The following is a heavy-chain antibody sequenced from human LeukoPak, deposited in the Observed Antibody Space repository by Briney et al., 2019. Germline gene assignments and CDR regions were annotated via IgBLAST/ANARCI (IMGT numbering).Heavy chain of an antibody. CDR2: IIPVFGTA. D-gene: IGHD3-22*01. CDR1: GGTFSSYA. J-gene: IGHJ5*02. CDR3: ARSRGAGMIVVARDWFDP. V-gene: IGHV1-69*01. Sequence: ASVTVSCTASGGTFSSYAISWVRQAPGQGLEWMGGIIPVFGTANYAQKFQGRVTITADESTSTAYMELSSLRSEDTAVYYCARSRGAGMIVVARDWFDPWGQGTLVTVSS.